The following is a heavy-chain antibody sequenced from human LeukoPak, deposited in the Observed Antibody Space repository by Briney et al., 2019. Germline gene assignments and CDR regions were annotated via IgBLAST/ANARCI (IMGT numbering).Heavy chain of an antibody. J-gene: IGHJ3*02. D-gene: IGHD2-8*01. V-gene: IGHV3-11*04. CDR2: ISSSGSTI. Sequence: GGSLRLSCAASGFTFSDYYMSWIRQAPGKGLEWVSYISSSGSTIYYADSVKGRFTISRDNAKNSLYLQMNSLRAEDTAVYYCARDQSQSYCTNGVCRAAHAFDIWGQGTMVTVSS. CDR3: ARDQSQSYCTNGVCRAAHAFDI. CDR1: GFTFSDYY.